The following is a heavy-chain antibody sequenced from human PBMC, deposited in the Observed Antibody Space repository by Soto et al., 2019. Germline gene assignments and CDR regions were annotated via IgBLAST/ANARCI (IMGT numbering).Heavy chain of an antibody. CDR1: GGSINRADYY. CDR3: AREDTTVLTSGGNDYYYGLDV. CDR2: IYDSGKT. D-gene: IGHD4-17*01. J-gene: IGHJ6*02. V-gene: IGHV4-30-4*01. Sequence: TLSLTYTFSGGSINRADYYWSWIRKTPGEDLEWIGHIYDSGKTYTIPSLQSQVTMSVDTSKAQFSLRLTSVTAADTAVYYCAREDTTVLTSGGNDYYYGLDVWGQGTTVTVSS.